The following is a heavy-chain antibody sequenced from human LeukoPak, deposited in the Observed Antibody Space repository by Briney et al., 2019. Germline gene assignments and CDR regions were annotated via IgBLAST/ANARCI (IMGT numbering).Heavy chain of an antibody. Sequence: GSLRLSCAASGFTFSSYAMHWVRQAPGKGLEWVAVISYDGSNKYYADSVKGRFTISRDNSKNTLYLQMNSLRAEDTAVYYCARDPFPKLRYFDWLPFDYWGQGTLVTVSS. J-gene: IGHJ4*02. CDR1: GFTFSSYA. CDR3: ARDPFPKLRYFDWLPFDY. V-gene: IGHV3-30*04. D-gene: IGHD3-9*01. CDR2: ISYDGSNK.